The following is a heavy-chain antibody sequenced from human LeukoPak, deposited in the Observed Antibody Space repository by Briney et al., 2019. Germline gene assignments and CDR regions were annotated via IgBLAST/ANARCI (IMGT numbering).Heavy chain of an antibody. D-gene: IGHD4/OR15-4a*01. CDR1: GFTVSSNS. V-gene: IGHV3-53*01. Sequence: GESLQISCTVSGFTVSSNSMSWVRQAPGKGLEWVSLIYSDNTHYSDSVKGRFTISRDNSKNTLYLQMNSLRAEDTAVYYCARRAGAYSHPYDYWGQGTLVTVSS. CDR2: IYSDNT. CDR3: ARRAGAYSHPYDY. J-gene: IGHJ4*02.